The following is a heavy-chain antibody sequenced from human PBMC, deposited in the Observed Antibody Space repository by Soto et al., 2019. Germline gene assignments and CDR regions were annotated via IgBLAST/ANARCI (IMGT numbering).Heavy chain of an antibody. CDR1: GFTFSGSA. V-gene: IGHV3-73*01. D-gene: IGHD4-4*01. CDR2: IRSKANSYAT. CDR3: TSRVYIGPLDY. J-gene: IGHJ4*02. Sequence: GGSLRVSCAASGFTFSGSAMHWVRQASGKGMEWVGRIRSKANSYATAYAASVKGRFTISRDDSKNTAYLQMNSLKTEDTALYYCTSRVYIGPLDYWVQGTLVTVSS.